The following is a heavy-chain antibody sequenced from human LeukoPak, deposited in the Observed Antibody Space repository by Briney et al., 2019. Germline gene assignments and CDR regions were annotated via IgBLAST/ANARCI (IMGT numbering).Heavy chain of an antibody. CDR2: INHSGST. CDR3: ARRYYGSGLKFDY. D-gene: IGHD3-10*01. CDR1: GGSLSGYY. J-gene: IGHJ4*02. V-gene: IGHV4-34*01. Sequence: PSETLSLTCAVYGGSLSGYYWSWIRQPPGKGLEWIGEINHSGSTNYNPSLKSRVTISVDTSKNQFSLKLSSVTAADTAVYYCARRYYGSGLKFDYWGQGTLVTVSS.